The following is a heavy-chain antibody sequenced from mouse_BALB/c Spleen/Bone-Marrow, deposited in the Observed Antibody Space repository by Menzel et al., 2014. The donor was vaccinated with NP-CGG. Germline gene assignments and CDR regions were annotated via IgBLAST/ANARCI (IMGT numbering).Heavy chain of an antibody. CDR1: GFSLTSYG. CDR3: ARKEFDY. J-gene: IGHJ2*01. CDR2: IWSGGST. V-gene: IGHV2-2*02. Sequence: QVQLQQSGPGLVQPSQSLSITCTVSGFSLTSYGVHWVRQSPGKGLEWLGVIWSGGSTDYNEAFISRLSIRKDNSKSQVFVKMYSLQANDTAIYYCARKEFDYWGQGTPLTVSS.